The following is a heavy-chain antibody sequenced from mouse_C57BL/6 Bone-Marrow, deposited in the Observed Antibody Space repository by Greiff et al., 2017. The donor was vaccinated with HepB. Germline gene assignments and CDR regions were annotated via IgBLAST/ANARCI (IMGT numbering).Heavy chain of an antibody. J-gene: IGHJ1*03. Sequence: QVTLKESGPGILQSSQTLSLTCSFSGFSLSTSGMGVSWLRQPTGKGLEWLEHIYWGDDKRYNPSLKSRLTISKDTSRNQVFLKITSVDTADTATYYCARRDDYYGSSWYFDVWGTGTTVTVAS. CDR1: GFSLSTSGMG. CDR3: ARRDDYYGSSWYFDV. D-gene: IGHD1-1*01. CDR2: IYWGDDK. V-gene: IGHV8-12*01.